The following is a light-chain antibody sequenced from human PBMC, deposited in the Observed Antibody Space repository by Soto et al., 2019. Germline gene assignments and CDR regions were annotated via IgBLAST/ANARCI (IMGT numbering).Light chain of an antibody. CDR2: GAS. J-gene: IGKJ2*01. CDR1: QIFSSSY. CDR3: QQYCSSPEYT. V-gene: IGKV3-20*01. Sequence: EIVLTQSPGTLSLSPGERATLSCRASQIFSSSYLAWYQQKPGQAPRLVIYGASSRATGIPDRFSGSGSGTDFTLTISRLEPEDFAVYYCQQYCSSPEYTFGQGTKLEIK.